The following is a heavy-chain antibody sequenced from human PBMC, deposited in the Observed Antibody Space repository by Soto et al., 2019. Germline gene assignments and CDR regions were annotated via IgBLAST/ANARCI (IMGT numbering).Heavy chain of an antibody. J-gene: IGHJ4*02. CDR3: TRLTDEVTTK. D-gene: IGHD4-17*01. CDR1: GFSLRTSGVG. Sequence: QITLKESGPTLVKPTQTLTLTCTFSGFSLRTSGVGVGWIRQSPGMALEWLSLIYWDDDKRYSPSLKSRLSITKDTSKNQVILRITNMAPVDTATYYSTRLTDEVTTKWGQGILVTVSS. V-gene: IGHV2-5*02. CDR2: IYWDDDK.